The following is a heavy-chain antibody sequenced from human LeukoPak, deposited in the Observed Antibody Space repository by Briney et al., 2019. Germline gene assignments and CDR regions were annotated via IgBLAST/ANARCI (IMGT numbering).Heavy chain of an antibody. Sequence: GASVKVSCKASGYTFTSYHMHWVRQAPGQGLEWMGIINPSGGTTNYAQKFQGRVTMTRNTSISTAYMELSSLRSEDTAVYYCARVRDLWFGDFDYWGQGTLVTVSS. V-gene: IGHV1-46*01. CDR2: INPSGGTT. D-gene: IGHD3-10*01. CDR3: ARVRDLWFGDFDY. CDR1: GYTFTSYH. J-gene: IGHJ4*02.